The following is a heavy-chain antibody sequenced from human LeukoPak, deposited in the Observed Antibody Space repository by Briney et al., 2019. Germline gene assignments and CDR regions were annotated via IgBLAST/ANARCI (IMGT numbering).Heavy chain of an antibody. Sequence: SETLSLTCTVSGGSISTYYWNWMRQRPGKGLEWIGYLYNSGSTNYNPSLKSRATISVDMSKNQLSLRLSSVTAADTAVYYCARGVTTPLDAFDIWGQGTMVTVSS. V-gene: IGHV4-59*01. D-gene: IGHD1-26*01. J-gene: IGHJ3*02. CDR2: LYNSGST. CDR3: ARGVTTPLDAFDI. CDR1: GGSISTYY.